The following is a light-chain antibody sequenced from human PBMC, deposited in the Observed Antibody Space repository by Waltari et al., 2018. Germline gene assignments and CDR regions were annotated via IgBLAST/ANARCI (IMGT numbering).Light chain of an antibody. Sequence: SASEGVRSTLAWYQQKPGQAPRLLIYGASTRATGIPARFSGIGSGTEFTLTISSLQSEDFAVYDCQQYNNWPPWTFGQGTKVEIK. J-gene: IGKJ1*01. CDR2: GAS. CDR3: QQYNNWPPWT. CDR1: EGVRST. V-gene: IGKV3-15*01.